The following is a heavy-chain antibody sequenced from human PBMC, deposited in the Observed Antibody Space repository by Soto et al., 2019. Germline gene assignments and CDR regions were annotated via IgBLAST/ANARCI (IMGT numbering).Heavy chain of an antibody. CDR1: GYTFASYA. V-gene: IGHV1-18*01. Sequence: QVQLVQSGAEVKKPGASLKVSCKASGYTFASYAISWMRQAPGQGLEWMGWISAYNGNTNYAQQLQGRVTMTTVTSTSTAYMELRSMRSDDTAVYYCARDPPPPDYWGQGTLVTVSS. CDR3: ARDPPPPDY. J-gene: IGHJ4*02. CDR2: ISAYNGNT.